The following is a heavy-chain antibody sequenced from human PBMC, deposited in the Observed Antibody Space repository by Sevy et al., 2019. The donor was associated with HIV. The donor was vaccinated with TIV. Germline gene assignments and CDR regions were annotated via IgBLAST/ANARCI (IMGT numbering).Heavy chain of an antibody. Sequence: GGSLRLSCTASGLTFSNFGMHWVRQVPGKGLEWVTFIRYDGSDKYYAASVKGRFTISRDDSKNTLYLQMDSLRPEDTAIYYCTKDLAGPGRRYFDFWGQGALVTVSS. D-gene: IGHD6-13*01. CDR3: TKDLAGPGRRYFDF. V-gene: IGHV3-30*02. J-gene: IGHJ4*02. CDR2: IRYDGSDK. CDR1: GLTFSNFG.